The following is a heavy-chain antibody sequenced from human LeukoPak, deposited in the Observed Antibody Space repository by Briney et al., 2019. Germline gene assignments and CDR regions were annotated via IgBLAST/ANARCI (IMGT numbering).Heavy chain of an antibody. V-gene: IGHV3-73*01. CDR2: IRSKANSYAT. D-gene: IGHD3-22*01. CDR3: TRTYYYDSGGRGGAFDI. CDR1: GFTFSGSA. J-gene: IGHJ3*02. Sequence: GGSLRLSCAASGFTFSGSAMHWVRQASGKGLEWVGRIRSKANSYATAYAASVKGRFTISRDDSKNTAYLQMDSLKTEDTAVYYCTRTYYYDSGGRGGAFDIWGQGTMVTVSS.